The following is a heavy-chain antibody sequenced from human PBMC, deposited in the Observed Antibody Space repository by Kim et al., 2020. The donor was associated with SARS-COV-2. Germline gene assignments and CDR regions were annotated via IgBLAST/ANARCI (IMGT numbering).Heavy chain of an antibody. CDR2: IYTGDSDT. J-gene: IGHJ3*02. V-gene: IGHV5-51*01. CDR1: GYSFTSYW. CDR3: ASQYCSGGSCYSLDAFDI. D-gene: IGHD2-15*01. Sequence: GESLKISCKGSGYSFTSYWIGWVRQMPGKGLEWMGIIYTGDSDTRYSPSFQGQVTISADKSISTAYLQWSSLKASDTAMYYCASQYCSGGSCYSLDAFDIWGQGTMVTVSS.